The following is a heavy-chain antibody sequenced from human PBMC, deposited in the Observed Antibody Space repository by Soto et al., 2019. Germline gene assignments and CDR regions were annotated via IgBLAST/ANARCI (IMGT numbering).Heavy chain of an antibody. CDR2: INPFDWSI. J-gene: IGHJ4*02. CDR3: SRVDPGETSPFDH. Sequence: QGQLVQSGAEVNKPGASVKVSCKASGYIFTSYYIHWVRQAPGQGLEWMGWINPFDWSIMFAQSFQGRVTMTRDTSTSTVYMEVSSLRSEDTAVYYCSRVDPGETSPFDHWGQGTLVTVSS. V-gene: IGHV1-46*03. CDR1: GYIFTSYY. D-gene: IGHD3-10*01.